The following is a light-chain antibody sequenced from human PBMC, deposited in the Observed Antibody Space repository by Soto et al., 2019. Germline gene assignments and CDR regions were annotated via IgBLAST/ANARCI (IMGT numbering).Light chain of an antibody. V-gene: IGKV3-20*01. Sequence: SRSSGTQSISTGERATLSCRASQSVSSNPLAWYQQKPGQAPRLPMYRASTRPPGIPATFSGSGSATDFTLTVSSLEPDDFAAYHCQQYGTSPSWTSGQRTKV. CDR1: QSVSSNP. CDR2: RAS. CDR3: QQYGTSPSWT. J-gene: IGKJ1*01.